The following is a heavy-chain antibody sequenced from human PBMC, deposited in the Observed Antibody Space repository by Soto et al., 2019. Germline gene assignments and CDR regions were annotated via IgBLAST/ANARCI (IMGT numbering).Heavy chain of an antibody. V-gene: IGHV3-23*01. J-gene: IGHJ6*02. CDR3: PNPEPGPIVRYKVLYHHYYGMNV. CDR2: VSGSGRST. D-gene: IGHD2-2*02. CDR1: GFTFSSYA. Sequence: GVSLRLSCAASGFTFSSYAMSWVRQAPGKGLEWVSAVSGSGRSTYYADSVTGRFTLSRDNSKNTLYLQMNSLRADDTAVYYCPNPEPGPIVRYKVLYHHYYGMNVWGQGTTVTVS.